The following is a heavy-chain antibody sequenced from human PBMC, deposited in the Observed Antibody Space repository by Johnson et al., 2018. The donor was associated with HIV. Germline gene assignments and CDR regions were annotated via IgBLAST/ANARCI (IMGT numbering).Heavy chain of an antibody. CDR3: VRDGGDGYNWEAFDS. J-gene: IGHJ3*02. V-gene: IGHV3-30*14. Sequence: QVQLVESGGGVVQPGRSLRLSCAASGFTFSSYAMHWVRQAPGKGLEWVAVISYDGSNKYYADSVKGRFTISRDNSKNTLYLQMNSLRAEDESMYYCVRDGGDGYNWEAFDSWGQGTMVTVSS. D-gene: IGHD5-24*01. CDR2: ISYDGSNK. CDR1: GFTFSSYA.